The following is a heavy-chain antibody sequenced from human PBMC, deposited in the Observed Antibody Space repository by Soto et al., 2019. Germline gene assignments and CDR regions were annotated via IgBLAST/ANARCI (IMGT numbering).Heavy chain of an antibody. V-gene: IGHV3-74*01. CDR1: GFTFSTYW. CDR2: INGDGSKT. J-gene: IGHJ4*02. Sequence: EVQLVESGGGLVQPGGSLRIFCGASGFTFSTYWMYWVRQAPGKGLVWVSRINGDGSKTSYVDSVKGRFTISRDNAKNTLYLQMNSLRAEDTALYYCARGQYCSGGTCYSAPDYWGQGTLVTVSS. D-gene: IGHD2-15*01. CDR3: ARGQYCSGGTCYSAPDY.